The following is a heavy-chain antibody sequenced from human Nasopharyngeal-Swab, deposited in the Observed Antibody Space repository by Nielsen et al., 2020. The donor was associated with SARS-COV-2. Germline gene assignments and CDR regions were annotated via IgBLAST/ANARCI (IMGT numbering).Heavy chain of an antibody. CDR3: GRHLLTMYHPLYFDH. D-gene: IGHD3-9*01. Sequence: GESLKISCAGSGFTFSSYWMSWVRQAPGKGLEWVANINEDGTENYYVDSVKGRFTMSRDNADNSLYLQMNSLRAEDTALYFCGRHLLTMYHPLYFDHWGQGTQVTVSS. J-gene: IGHJ4*02. CDR1: GFTFSSYW. V-gene: IGHV3-7*03. CDR2: INEDGTEN.